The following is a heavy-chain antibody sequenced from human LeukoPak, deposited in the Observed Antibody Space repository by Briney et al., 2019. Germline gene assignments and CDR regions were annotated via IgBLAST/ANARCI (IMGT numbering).Heavy chain of an antibody. CDR2: ISAGGGDT. CDR3: AKDSRSYIVMVTEPRKNLIDY. V-gene: IGHV3-23*01. D-gene: IGHD5-18*01. CDR1: GGSFSGYY. Sequence: ETLSLTCAVYGGSFSGYYWSWIRQPPGKGLEWVSDISAGGGDTYYADSVKGRFTISRDNSKNTLYLQMNSLRAEDTAVYYCAKDSRSYIVMVTEPRKNLIDYWGQGTLVTVSS. J-gene: IGHJ4*02.